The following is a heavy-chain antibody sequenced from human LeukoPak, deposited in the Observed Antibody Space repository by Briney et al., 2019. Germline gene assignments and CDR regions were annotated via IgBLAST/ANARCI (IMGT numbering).Heavy chain of an antibody. CDR1: GDTFSSYS. J-gene: IGHJ5*02. CDR3: ARVRRPQLNNYFDR. CDR2: IIPVFGTP. Sequence: SVKVSCKASGDTFSSYSFSWVRQAPGQGLEWMGGIIPVFGTPRYAQKFQGRVTITTDESTSTAYMEVTSLRSDDTAVYYCARVRRPQLNNYFDRWGQGTLVTVSS. V-gene: IGHV1-69*05.